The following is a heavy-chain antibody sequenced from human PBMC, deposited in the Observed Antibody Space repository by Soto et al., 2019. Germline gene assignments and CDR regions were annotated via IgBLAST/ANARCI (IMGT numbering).Heavy chain of an antibody. Sequence: SVKVSCKTSGGTFSSYPISWVRQAPGQGLEWMGGIIPIFGTANYAQKFQGRVTITADESTSTAYMELSSLRSEDTAVYYCARERFPGQGAFDIWGQGTMVTVSS. CDR1: GGTFSSYP. J-gene: IGHJ3*02. V-gene: IGHV1-69*13. CDR3: ARERFPGQGAFDI. D-gene: IGHD3-3*01. CDR2: IIPIFGTA.